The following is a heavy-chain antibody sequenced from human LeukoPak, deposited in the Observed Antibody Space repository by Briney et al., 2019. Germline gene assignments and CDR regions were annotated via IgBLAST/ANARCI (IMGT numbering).Heavy chain of an antibody. CDR2: MNPNSGNT. J-gene: IGHJ5*02. CDR1: GYTFTSYD. CDR3: ARRGTWAYYGSGSYYNGGFDP. D-gene: IGHD3-10*01. V-gene: IGHV1-8*01. Sequence: ASVKVSCKASGYTFTSYDINWVRQATGQGLEWMGWMNPNSGNTGYAQKFQGRVTMTRNTSISTAYMELSSLRSEDTAVYYCARRGTWAYYGSGSYYNGGFDPWGQGTLVTVSS.